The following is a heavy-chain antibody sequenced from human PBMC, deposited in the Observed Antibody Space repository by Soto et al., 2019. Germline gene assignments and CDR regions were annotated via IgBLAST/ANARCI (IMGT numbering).Heavy chain of an antibody. CDR2: TYYTADT. J-gene: IGHJ5*01. D-gene: IGHD3-3*01. Sequence: SETLSLTCTVSGFSIRSYFWSWIRQPPGKGLEWIGYTYYTADTKYSPSLESRATISADPSKKQFSLNLSPVSAADTAVYYCASNYVYFLGGHRARGGFDPSGQGSFDTVSS. CDR3: ASNYVYFLGGHRARGGFDP. CDR1: GFSIRSYF. V-gene: IGHV4-59*01.